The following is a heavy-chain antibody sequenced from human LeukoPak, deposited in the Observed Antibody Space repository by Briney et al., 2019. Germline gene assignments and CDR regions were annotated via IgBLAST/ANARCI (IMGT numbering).Heavy chain of an antibody. D-gene: IGHD6-19*01. CDR2: IYYSGST. CDR3: ARLKLTVAGDY. CDR1: GGSISSSSYY. V-gene: IGHV4-39*01. Sequence: SETLSLTCTVSGGSISSSSYYWGWIRQPPGKGLEWIGSIYYSGSTYYNPSLKSRVTISVDTPKNQFSLKLSSVTAADTAVYYCARLKLTVAGDYWGQGTLVTVSS. J-gene: IGHJ4*02.